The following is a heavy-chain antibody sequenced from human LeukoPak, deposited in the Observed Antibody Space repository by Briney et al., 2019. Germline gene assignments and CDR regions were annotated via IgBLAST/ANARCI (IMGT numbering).Heavy chain of an antibody. CDR2: IYYSGST. Sequence: SETLSLTCTVSGGSISSGDYYWSWIRQPPGRGLEWIGYIYYSGSTYYNPSLKSRVTISVDTSKNQFSLKLSSVTAADTAVYYCARQKWDIVVVPAAIHPNRRTGLFDYWGQGTLVTVSS. J-gene: IGHJ4*02. CDR1: GGSISSGDYY. V-gene: IGHV4-30-4*08. CDR3: ARQKWDIVVVPAAIHPNRRTGLFDY. D-gene: IGHD2-2*02.